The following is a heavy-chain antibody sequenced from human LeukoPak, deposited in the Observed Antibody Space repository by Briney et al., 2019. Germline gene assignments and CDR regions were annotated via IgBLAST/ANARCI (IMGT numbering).Heavy chain of an antibody. V-gene: IGHV3-21*01. CDR2: ISSSSSYI. CDR3: AREGAAAAPY. D-gene: IGHD6-13*01. J-gene: IGHJ4*02. CDR1: GFTFSSYS. Sequence: GGSLRLSCAASGFTFSSYSMNWVRQAPGTGLEWVSAISSSSSYIYYADSVKGRFTISRDNARNSLYPQMNSLRAEDTAMYYCAREGAAAAPYWGQGTLVTVSS.